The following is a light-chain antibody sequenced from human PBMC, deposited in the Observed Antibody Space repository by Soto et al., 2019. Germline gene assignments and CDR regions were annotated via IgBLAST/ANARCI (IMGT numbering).Light chain of an antibody. J-gene: IGKJ1*01. CDR1: QSISSY. Sequence: DIQMTQSPSSLSASVGDRVTITCRASQSISSYLNWYQQKPGKAPKLLIYAASSLQSGVPSRFSGSGSGTDFTLTISSLQPKDFATYSCQQSNSITWTFGQGTKVDIK. CDR2: AAS. CDR3: QQSNSITWT. V-gene: IGKV1-39*01.